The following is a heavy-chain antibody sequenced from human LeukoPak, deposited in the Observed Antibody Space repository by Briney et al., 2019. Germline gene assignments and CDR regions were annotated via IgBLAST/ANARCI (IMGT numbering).Heavy chain of an antibody. Sequence: SETLSLTCTVSGGSISSYYWSWIRQPPGKGLEWIGYIYYSGSTNYNPSLKSRVTISVDTSKNQFSLKLSSVTAADTAVYYCARVGGASLADAFDIWGQVTMVTVSS. CDR2: IYYSGST. V-gene: IGHV4-59*01. CDR1: GGSISSYY. J-gene: IGHJ3*02. D-gene: IGHD1-26*01. CDR3: ARVGGASLADAFDI.